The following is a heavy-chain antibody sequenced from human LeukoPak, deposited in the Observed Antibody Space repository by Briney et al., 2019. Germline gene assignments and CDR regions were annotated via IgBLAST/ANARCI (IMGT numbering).Heavy chain of an antibody. V-gene: IGHV3-23*01. CDR3: AKGVNYYDSSGYYLGEAYYSDY. D-gene: IGHD3-22*01. CDR2: ISGSGGST. CDR1: GFTFSSYA. J-gene: IGHJ4*02. Sequence: GGSLRLSCAASGFTFSSYAMSWVRQAPGKGLEWVSAISGSGGSTYYADSVKGRFTISRDNSKNTLYLQMNSLRAEDTAVYYCAKGVNYYDSSGYYLGEAYYSDYWGQGTLVTVSS.